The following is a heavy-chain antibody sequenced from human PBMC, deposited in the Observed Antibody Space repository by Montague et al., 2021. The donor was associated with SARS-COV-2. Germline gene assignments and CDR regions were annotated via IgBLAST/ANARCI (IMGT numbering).Heavy chain of an antibody. Sequence: SLRLSCAPSGFSFSEYAMHWVRQAPGKGLEWVAIISYDGSNKYYAVSVKGRFTISRDNSKNTLFLQMSSLRAEDTAVYFCARDRDTRHTTPIDYWGQGTLVTVSS. CDR2: ISYDGSNK. D-gene: IGHD2-15*01. J-gene: IGHJ4*02. CDR1: GFSFSEYA. V-gene: IGHV3-30*04. CDR3: ARDRDTRHTTPIDY.